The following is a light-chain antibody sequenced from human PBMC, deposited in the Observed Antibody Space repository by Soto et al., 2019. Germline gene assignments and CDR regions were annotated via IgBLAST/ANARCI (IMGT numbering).Light chain of an antibody. J-gene: IGLJ1*01. CDR3: QSYDSSLSGSYV. CDR2: GNS. CDR1: SSNIGAGYD. V-gene: IGLV1-40*01. Sequence: QPVLTQPPSVSGAPGQRVTISCTGSSSNIGAGYDVHWYQQLPGTAPKLLIYGNSNRPSGVPDRFSGSKSGTSASLAITGLQAEDEADYYCQSYDSSLSGSYVFGTGTTLTVL.